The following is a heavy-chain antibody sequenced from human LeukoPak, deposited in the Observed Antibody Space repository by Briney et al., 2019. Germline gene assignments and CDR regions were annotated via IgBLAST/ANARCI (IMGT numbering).Heavy chain of an antibody. CDR2: IYYSGST. CDR1: GGSISSGDYY. D-gene: IGHD3-10*01. Sequence: TLSLTSTVSGGSISSGDYYWSWIRQPPGKGQEWIGYIYYSGSTYYNPSLKSRVTISVDTSKNQFSLKLSSVTAADTAVYYCARYYYGSGRGTYGRDVWGQGTTVTVSS. CDR3: ARYYYGSGRGTYGRDV. J-gene: IGHJ6*02. V-gene: IGHV4-30-4*01.